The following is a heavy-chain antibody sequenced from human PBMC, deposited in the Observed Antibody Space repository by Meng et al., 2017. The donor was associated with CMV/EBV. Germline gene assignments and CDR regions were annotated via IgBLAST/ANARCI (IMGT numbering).Heavy chain of an antibody. Sequence: GESLKISCAASGFTFSSYAMHWVRQAPGKGLEWVANIKQDGSEKYYVDSVKGRFTISRDNAKNSLYLQMNSLRAEDTAVYYCARDPEQWLDDFDYWGQGTLVTVSS. CDR3: ARDPEQWLDDFDY. CDR1: GFTFSSYA. V-gene: IGHV3-7*01. CDR2: IKQDGSEK. D-gene: IGHD6-19*01. J-gene: IGHJ4*02.